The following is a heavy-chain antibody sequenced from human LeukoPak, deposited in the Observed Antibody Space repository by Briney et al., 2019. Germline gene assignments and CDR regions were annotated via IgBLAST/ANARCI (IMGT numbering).Heavy chain of an antibody. CDR1: GGSISSGGYY. D-gene: IGHD4-17*01. J-gene: IGHJ4*02. V-gene: IGHV4-30-2*01. CDR2: IYHSGST. Sequence: SQTLSLTCTVSGGSISSGGYYWSWVRQPPGKGLVWIGYIYHSGSTYYNPSLKSRVTISVDRSKNQFSLKLSSVTAADTAVYYCARATVTHYYFDYWGQGTLVTVSS. CDR3: ARATVTHYYFDY.